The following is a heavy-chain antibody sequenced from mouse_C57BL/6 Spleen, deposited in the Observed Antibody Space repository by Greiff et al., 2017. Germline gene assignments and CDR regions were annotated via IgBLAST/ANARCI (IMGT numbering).Heavy chain of an antibody. V-gene: IGHV5-17*01. D-gene: IGHD1-1*01. J-gene: IGHJ1*03. CDR2: ISSGSSTI. CDR3: ARPGYYGSSYGYFDV. CDR1: GFTFSDSG. Sequence: EVKLVESGGGLVKPGGSLKLSCAASGFTFSDSGMHWVRQAPEKGLEWVAYISSGSSTIYYADTVKGRFTISRANAKNTLFLQMTSLRSEDTAMYYCARPGYYGSSYGYFDVWGTGTTVTVSS.